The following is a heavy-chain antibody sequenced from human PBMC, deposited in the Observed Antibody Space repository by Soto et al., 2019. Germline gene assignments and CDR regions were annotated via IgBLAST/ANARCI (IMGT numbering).Heavy chain of an antibody. D-gene: IGHD3-22*01. CDR3: ARSYYDSTGFAVDP. J-gene: IGHJ5*02. Sequence: QLQLQASGPGLVKPSETLSLTCNVSGASVSHGYWGWIRQPPGKGLEWIGFMYFGGSFNYNPSLTSRAPISVETSKNQFSMKLTSVTASAAAVYYCARSYYDSTGFAVDPWGQGTLVTVSS. V-gene: IGHV4-59*02. CDR1: GASVSHGY. CDR2: MYFGGSF.